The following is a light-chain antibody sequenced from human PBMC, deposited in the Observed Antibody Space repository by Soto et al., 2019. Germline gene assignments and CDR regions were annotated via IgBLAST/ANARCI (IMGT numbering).Light chain of an antibody. CDR1: SSDVGGYNY. CDR2: EVS. Sequence: QSALTQPASVSXXPGQSITISCTGTSSDVGGYNYVSWYQQHPGKAPKLMIYEVSNRPSGVSNRFSGSKSGNTASLTISGLQAEDEADYYCSSYASSNTLVFGGGTKLTVL. J-gene: IGLJ2*01. CDR3: SSYASSNTLV. V-gene: IGLV2-14*01.